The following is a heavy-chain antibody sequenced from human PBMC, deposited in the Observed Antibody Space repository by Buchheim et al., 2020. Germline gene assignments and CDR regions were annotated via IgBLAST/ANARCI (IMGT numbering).Heavy chain of an antibody. CDR1: GFTFSAFG. V-gene: IGHV3-48*02. CDR2: ISGSSSTI. J-gene: IGHJ5*02. CDR3: ARGCSGASCPHRLDP. Sequence: EVQLVESGGGLVQPGGSLRLSCAASGFTFSAFGLHWVRQPPGKGLEWVSYISGSSSTIYYADSVKGRFTISSDNAKNSLYLHMNSLREHDTAVYHCARGCSGASCPHRLDPWGPGT. D-gene: IGHD2-15*01.